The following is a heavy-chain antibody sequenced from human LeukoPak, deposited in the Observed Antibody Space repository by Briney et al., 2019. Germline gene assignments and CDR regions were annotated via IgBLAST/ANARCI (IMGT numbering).Heavy chain of an antibody. Sequence: SETLSLTCTVSGGSISSYYWSWIRQPPGKGLEWIGYIYYSGSTNYNPSLKSRVTISVDTSKNQFSLKLSSVTAADTAVYYCATQLSDKYSSSPYYYYGMDVWGQGTTVTVSS. J-gene: IGHJ6*02. V-gene: IGHV4-59*01. D-gene: IGHD6-13*01. CDR1: GGSISSYY. CDR2: IYYSGST. CDR3: ATQLSDKYSSSPYYYYGMDV.